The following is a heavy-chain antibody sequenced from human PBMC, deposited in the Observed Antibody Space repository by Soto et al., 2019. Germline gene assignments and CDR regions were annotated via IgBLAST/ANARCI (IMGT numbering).Heavy chain of an antibody. CDR1: GGSISSYY. CDR2: IYYSGST. V-gene: IGHV4-59*01. J-gene: IGHJ4*02. CDR3: ARVKHYYYDSSGYAFDY. Sequence: SETLSLTCTVSGGSISSYYWSWIRQPPGKGLEWIGYIYYSGSTNYNPSLKSRVTISVDTSKNQFSLKLSSVTAADTAVYYCARVKHYYYDSSGYAFDYWGQGTLVTVSS. D-gene: IGHD3-22*01.